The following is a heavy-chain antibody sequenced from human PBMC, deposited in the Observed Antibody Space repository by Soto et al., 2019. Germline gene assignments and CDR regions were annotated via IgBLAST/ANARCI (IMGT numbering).Heavy chain of an antibody. CDR2: IYTSGST. V-gene: IGHV4-61*02. Sequence: SETLSLTCTVSGGSVSNGNHYWKWIRQPAGKRLEWIGRIYTSGSTNYTPSLRSRVTMSIDTSRNQFSLKLNSVTAADTAVYYCARSSHKESWFDPWGQGTLVTVSS. CDR3: ARSSHKESWFDP. D-gene: IGHD6-13*01. CDR1: GGSVSNGNHY. J-gene: IGHJ5*02.